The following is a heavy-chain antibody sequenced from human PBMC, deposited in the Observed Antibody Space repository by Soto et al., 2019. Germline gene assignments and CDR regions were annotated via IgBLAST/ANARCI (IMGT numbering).Heavy chain of an antibody. J-gene: IGHJ4*02. CDR3: ARDSSIFGVVIIDFDY. V-gene: IGHV1-18*01. CDR1: GYTFTSYG. CDR2: ISAYNGNT. Sequence: QVQLVQSGAEVKKPGASVKVSCKASGYTFTSYGISWVRQAPGQGLEWMGWISAYNGNTNYAQKLQGRVTMTTDTSTSTAYMELRSLRSDDTVVYYCARDSSIFGVVIIDFDYWGQGTLVTVSS. D-gene: IGHD3-3*01.